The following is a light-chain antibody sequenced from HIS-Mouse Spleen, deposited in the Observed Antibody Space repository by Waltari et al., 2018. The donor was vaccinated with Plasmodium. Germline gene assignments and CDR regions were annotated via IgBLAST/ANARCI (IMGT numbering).Light chain of an antibody. V-gene: IGLV3-19*01. Sequence: SSELTQDPAVSVALGQTVRITCQGDSPRRHYARWYQKKPGQAPVLVIYGKNNRPSGIPDRFSGSSSGNTASLTITGAQAEDEADYYCNSRDSSGNHVVFGGGTKLTVL. J-gene: IGLJ2*01. CDR3: NSRDSSGNHVV. CDR1: SPRRHY. CDR2: GKN.